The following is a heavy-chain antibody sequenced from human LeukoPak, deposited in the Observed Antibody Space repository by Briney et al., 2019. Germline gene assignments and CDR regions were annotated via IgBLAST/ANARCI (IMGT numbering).Heavy chain of an antibody. CDR1: GFTFSSYS. V-gene: IGHV3-21*01. Sequence: KTGGCLRLSCAASGFTFSSYSMNWVRQAPGKGLEWVSSISSSSSYIYYADSVKGRFTISRDNAKNSLYLQMNSLRAEDTAVCYCARSAYYDSSGLNWFDPWGQGTLVTVSS. CDR3: ARSAYYDSSGLNWFDP. J-gene: IGHJ5*02. CDR2: ISSSSSYI. D-gene: IGHD3-22*01.